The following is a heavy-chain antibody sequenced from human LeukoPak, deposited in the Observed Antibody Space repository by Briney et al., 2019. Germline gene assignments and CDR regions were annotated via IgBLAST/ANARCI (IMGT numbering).Heavy chain of an antibody. CDR1: GYTFTSYA. Sequence: ASVKVSCKASGYTFTSYAMHWVRQAPGQRLEWMGWINAGNGNTKYSQKFQGRVTITRDTSASTAYMELSSLRSEDTAVYYCARADAREYSYGPAKSPKFDYWAREPWSPSPQ. CDR2: INAGNGNT. J-gene: IGHJ4*02. CDR3: ARADAREYSYGPAKSPKFDY. V-gene: IGHV1-3*01. D-gene: IGHD5-18*01.